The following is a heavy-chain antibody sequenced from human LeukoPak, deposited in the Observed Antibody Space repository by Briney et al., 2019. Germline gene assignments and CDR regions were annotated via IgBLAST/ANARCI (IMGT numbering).Heavy chain of an antibody. CDR1: GYSISSGYY. CDR3: AREVGGLLEWLRGTKPPYSDP. CDR2: IYHSGST. D-gene: IGHD3-3*01. J-gene: IGHJ5*02. V-gene: IGHV4-38-2*02. Sequence: TTSATLSLTCAVAGYSISSGYYWGWIRQPPGKGLEWIGSIYHSGSTYYNPSLKSRVTISVDTSKNQFSLKLSSVTAADTDVYYCAREVGGLLEWLRGTKPPYSDPCGQGTLVTVSS.